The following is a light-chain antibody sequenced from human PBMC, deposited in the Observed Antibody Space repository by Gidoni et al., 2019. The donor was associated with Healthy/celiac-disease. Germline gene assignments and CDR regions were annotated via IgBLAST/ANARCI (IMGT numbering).Light chain of an antibody. CDR3: QQYNNWPLT. J-gene: IGKJ4*01. CDR2: GAS. CDR1: QSVSSN. V-gene: IGKV3-15*01. Sequence: EIVMTQSPASLSVSPGERATPSCRASQSVSSNLTWYQQKPGQAPRLLIYGASTRDTGIPARFSGSGSGTEFTLTISSLQSEDFAVYYCQQYNNWPLTFXGXTKVEIK.